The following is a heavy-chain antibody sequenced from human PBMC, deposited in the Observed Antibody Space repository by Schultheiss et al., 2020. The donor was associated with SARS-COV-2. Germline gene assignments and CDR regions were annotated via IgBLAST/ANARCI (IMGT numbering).Heavy chain of an antibody. J-gene: IGHJ6*02. CDR3: ARVQATRSPYYYYGMDV. Sequence: SETLSLTCTVSGGSISSINHYWGWVRQPPGKGLEWIGYIYYSGSTYYNPSLKSRVTISLATSKNQFSLQLNSVTAADTAVYYCARVQATRSPYYYYGMDVWGQGTTVTVSS. V-gene: IGHV4-39*01. D-gene: IGHD2-15*01. CDR1: GGSISSINHY. CDR2: IYYSGST.